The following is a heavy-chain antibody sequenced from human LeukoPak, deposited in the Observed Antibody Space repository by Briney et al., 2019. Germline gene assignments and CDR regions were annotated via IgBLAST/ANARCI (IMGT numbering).Heavy chain of an antibody. D-gene: IGHD3-22*01. V-gene: IGHV3-23*01. Sequence: GGSLRLSCTTSGFTFGDYPMSWFRQAPGKGLEWVSVTSGSGGTTYYADSVKGRFTMSRDSSKNTLYLQMNSLRADDTALYYCAKVRSGYYNDAFDMWGQGTMVTVSS. CDR1: GFTFGDYP. CDR3: AKVRSGYYNDAFDM. J-gene: IGHJ3*02. CDR2: TSGSGGTT.